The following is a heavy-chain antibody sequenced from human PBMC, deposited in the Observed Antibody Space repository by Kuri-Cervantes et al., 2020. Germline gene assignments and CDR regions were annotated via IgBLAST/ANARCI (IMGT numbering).Heavy chain of an antibody. J-gene: IGHJ4*02. CDR1: GFTFSNYW. D-gene: IGHD6-19*01. CDR3: ARKFLKQWLVREFDY. V-gene: IGHV3-23*01. Sequence: GESLKISCAASGFTFSNYWMSWVRQAPGKGLEWVPAISGSGGSTYYADSVKGRFTISRDNSKNTLYLQMNSLRAEDTAVYYCARKFLKQWLVREFDYWGQGTLVTVSS. CDR2: ISGSGGST.